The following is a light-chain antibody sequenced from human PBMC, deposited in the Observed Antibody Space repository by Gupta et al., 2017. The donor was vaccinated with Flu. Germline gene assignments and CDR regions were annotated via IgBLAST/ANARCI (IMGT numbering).Light chain of an antibody. V-gene: IGKV3-15*01. Sequence: PPTLSVTREERATTTGRDSHTITSNLAWYQQKPREPPRLLIYCASTRAPGVPARFSGSGYGTDFSLTISSLQSEDVAGYYCQKYEGAPWTFGEGTKVEIK. J-gene: IGKJ1*01. CDR1: HTITSN. CDR2: CAS. CDR3: QKYEGAPWT.